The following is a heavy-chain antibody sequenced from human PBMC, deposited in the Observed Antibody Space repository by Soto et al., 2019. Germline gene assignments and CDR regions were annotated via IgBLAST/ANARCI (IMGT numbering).Heavy chain of an antibody. D-gene: IGHD1-26*01. Sequence: SETLSLTCAVYGGSFSGYYWTWIRQPPGKGLEWIGEINHSGSTNYTPSLKSRVTISVDTSKAQFSLKLSSVTAADTAVYYCGWGLELVRAHKVSGYWGPGTLVTVSS. CDR1: GGSFSGYY. V-gene: IGHV4-34*01. J-gene: IGHJ4*02. CDR3: GWGLELVRAHKVSGY. CDR2: INHSGST.